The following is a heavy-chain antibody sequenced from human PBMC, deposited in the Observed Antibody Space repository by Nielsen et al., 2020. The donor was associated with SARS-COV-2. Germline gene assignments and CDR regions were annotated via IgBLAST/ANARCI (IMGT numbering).Heavy chain of an antibody. Sequence: ASVKVSCKASGYTFSSYGISWVRQAPGQGLEWMGWISAYNGNRNYAQKFQGRVTMTTDTSTSTAYMELSSLRSEDTAVYYCARGGWRWGRSSWRDLYWFDPWGQGTLVTVSS. D-gene: IGHD6-13*01. CDR2: ISAYNGNR. V-gene: IGHV1-18*01. CDR3: ARGGWRWGRSSWRDLYWFDP. CDR1: GYTFSSYG. J-gene: IGHJ5*02.